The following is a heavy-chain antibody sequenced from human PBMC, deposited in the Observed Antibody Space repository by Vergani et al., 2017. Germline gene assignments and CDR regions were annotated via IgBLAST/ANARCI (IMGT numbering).Heavy chain of an antibody. D-gene: IGHD4-17*01. CDR3: ATPPTVTTGGMEV. Sequence: EVQLVQSGAEGKKPGATMKISCKVSGYTFTDHFMHWVKQAPGKGLEWMGLFDPEDGETIYAEKFQGRVTIAADTSTDTAHLELSSLRSEDTAVYYCATPPTVTTGGMEVWGQGTTVIVSS. V-gene: IGHV1-69-2*01. CDR1: GYTFTDHF. J-gene: IGHJ6*02. CDR2: FDPEDGET.